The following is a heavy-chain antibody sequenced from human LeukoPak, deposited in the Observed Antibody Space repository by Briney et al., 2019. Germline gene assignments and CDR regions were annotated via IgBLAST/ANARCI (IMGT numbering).Heavy chain of an antibody. CDR1: GFTFSDYY. J-gene: IGHJ6*02. CDR2: ISSSGSTI. CDR3: ARGYDFWSGYYYPVSYYYGMDV. V-gene: IGHV3-11*01. Sequence: PGGSLRLSCAASGFTFSDYYMSWIRQAPGKGLEWVSYISSSGSTIYYADSVKGRFTISRDNAKNSLYLQMNSLRAEDTAVYYCARGYDFWSGYYYPVSYYYGMDVWGQGTTVTVSS. D-gene: IGHD3-3*01.